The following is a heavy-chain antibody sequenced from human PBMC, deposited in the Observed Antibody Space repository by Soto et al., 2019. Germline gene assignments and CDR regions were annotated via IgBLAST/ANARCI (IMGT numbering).Heavy chain of an antibody. Sequence: GGALRLSCAVSGFTFTSYSMSWVRQAPGEGLEWVANIRQDGHEKYYVDSVRGRFTISRDNAQNSLYLQMDSLRAEDTAMYYCARDLPGYCSTTNCYYYFDFWGQGTLVTVSS. CDR1: GFTFTSYS. CDR2: IRQDGHEK. J-gene: IGHJ4*02. V-gene: IGHV3-7*03. CDR3: ARDLPGYCSTTNCYYYFDF. D-gene: IGHD2-2*01.